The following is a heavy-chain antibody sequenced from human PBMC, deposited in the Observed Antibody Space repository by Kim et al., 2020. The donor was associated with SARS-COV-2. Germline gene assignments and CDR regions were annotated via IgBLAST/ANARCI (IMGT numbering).Heavy chain of an antibody. D-gene: IGHD2-15*01. J-gene: IGHJ4*02. V-gene: IGHV3-11*03. Sequence: GGSLRLSCAASGFTFSDFYILWIRQAPGKGLECLSDTSTSGSYTNYAENVKGRFTVSRDNAENSVSLQMSSLRAEDTAIYYCAGRGIGWYSHIDYWGQGT. CDR3: AGRGIGWYSHIDY. CDR1: GFTFSDFY. CDR2: TSTSGSYT.